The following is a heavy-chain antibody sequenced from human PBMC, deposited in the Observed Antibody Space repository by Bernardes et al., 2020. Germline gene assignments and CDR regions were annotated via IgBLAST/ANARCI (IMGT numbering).Heavy chain of an antibody. J-gene: IGHJ4*02. Sequence: GSLRLSCTASGFTFGDYAMSWVRQAPGKGLEWVGFIRSKAYGGTTEYAASVKGRFTISRDDSKSIAYLQMNSLKTEDTAVYYCTREGHGSGSYGDYWGQGTLVTVSS. D-gene: IGHD3-10*01. V-gene: IGHV3-49*04. CDR1: GFTFGDYA. CDR3: TREGHGSGSYGDY. CDR2: IRSKAYGGTT.